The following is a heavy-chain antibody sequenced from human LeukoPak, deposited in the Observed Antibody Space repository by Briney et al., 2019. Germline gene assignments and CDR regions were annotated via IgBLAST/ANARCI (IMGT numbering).Heavy chain of an antibody. CDR3: ARGSYGDSFDY. J-gene: IGHJ4*02. Sequence: GGSLRLSCAASVFTLSSNYMSSVRQAPGKRLEWVSLIYSGGSTYYADSVTGRFTISRDNSKNTLYLQMNSLRAEDTAVYYCARGSYGDSFDYWGQGTLVTVSS. CDR1: VFTLSSNY. D-gene: IGHD4-17*01. CDR2: IYSGGST. V-gene: IGHV3-53*01.